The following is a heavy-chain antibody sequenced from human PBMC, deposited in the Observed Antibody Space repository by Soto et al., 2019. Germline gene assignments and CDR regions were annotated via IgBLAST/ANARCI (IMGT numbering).Heavy chain of an antibody. D-gene: IGHD6-13*01. Sequence: PSETLSLTCTVSGGSISSSSYYWGWIRQPPGTGLEWIGSMYYSGSTYYNPSLKSRVTISVDTSKNQFSLKLSSVTAADTAVYFCARVAAAGTGPYWFDPWGQGTLVTVS. CDR3: ARVAAAGTGPYWFDP. J-gene: IGHJ5*02. CDR1: GGSISSSSYY. V-gene: IGHV4-39*01. CDR2: MYYSGST.